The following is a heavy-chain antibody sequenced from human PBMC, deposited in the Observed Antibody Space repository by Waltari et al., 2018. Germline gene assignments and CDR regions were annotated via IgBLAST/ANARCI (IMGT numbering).Heavy chain of an antibody. V-gene: IGHV4-4*07. D-gene: IGHD2-2*01. CDR2: IYTSGST. CDR3: AGESWVPAGSSTSRYFDL. CDR1: GGSISSYY. Sequence: QVQLQESGPGLVKPSETLSLTCTVSGGSISSYYWSWIRQPAGKGLEWIGRIYTSGSTNYSPYLRGRVTMSVDTSKNQCSLKLSSVTAADTAVYYCAGESWVPAGSSTSRYFDLWGRGTLVTVSS. J-gene: IGHJ2*01.